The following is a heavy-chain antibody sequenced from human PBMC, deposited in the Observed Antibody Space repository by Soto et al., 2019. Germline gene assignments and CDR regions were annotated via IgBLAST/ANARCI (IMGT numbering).Heavy chain of an antibody. CDR2: INHSGST. CDR3: ARSYYGDYPPYYYYMDV. CDR1: GGSFSGYY. D-gene: IGHD4-17*01. Sequence: SETLSLTCAVYGGSFSGYYWSWIRQPPGKGLEWIGEINHSGSTNYNPSLKSRVTISVDTSKNQFSLKLSSVTAADTAVYYCARSYYGDYPPYYYYMDVWGKGTTVTVSS. J-gene: IGHJ6*03. V-gene: IGHV4-34*01.